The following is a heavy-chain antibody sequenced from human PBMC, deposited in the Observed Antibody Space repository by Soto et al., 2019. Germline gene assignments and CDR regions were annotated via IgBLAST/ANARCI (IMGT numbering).Heavy chain of an antibody. CDR3: ARSLTYYYGSGSYSVGYYYYYGMDV. CDR1: GFTFSSYW. D-gene: IGHD3-10*01. J-gene: IGHJ6*02. V-gene: IGHV3-7*05. Sequence: GGSLRLSCAASGFTFSSYWLSWVRQAPGKGLEWVANIKQDGSEKYYVDSVKGRFTISRDNAKNSLYLQMNSLRAEDTAVYYCARSLTYYYGSGSYSVGYYYYYGMDVWGQGTTVTVSS. CDR2: IKQDGSEK.